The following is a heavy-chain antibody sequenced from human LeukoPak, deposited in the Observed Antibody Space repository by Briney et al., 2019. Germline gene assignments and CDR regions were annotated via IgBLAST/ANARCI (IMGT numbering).Heavy chain of an antibody. CDR1: GYSFTSYW. V-gene: IGHV5-51*01. D-gene: IGHD6-19*01. CDR2: IYPGDSDT. CDR3: ARPENSYSSGWYVDY. Sequence: GASLKISCKGSGYSFTSYWIGWVRQLPGKGLEWMGIIYPGDSDTRYSPSFQGQVTISADKSISTAYLQWSSLKASDTAMYYCARPENSYSSGWYVDYWGQGTLVTVSS. J-gene: IGHJ4*02.